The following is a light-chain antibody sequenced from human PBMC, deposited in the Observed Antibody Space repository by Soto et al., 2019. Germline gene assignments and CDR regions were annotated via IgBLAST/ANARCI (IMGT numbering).Light chain of an antibody. V-gene: IGLV1-44*01. Sequence: QSVLTQPPSASGTPGQRVTISCSGSSSNIGSNSVNWYQQLPGTAPKLLIYSNNERPSGVPDRFSGSKSGNTASLTISGLQAEDEADYYCCSYTGSSVVFGGGTKVTVL. CDR1: SSNIGSNS. CDR3: CSYTGSSVV. CDR2: SNN. J-gene: IGLJ2*01.